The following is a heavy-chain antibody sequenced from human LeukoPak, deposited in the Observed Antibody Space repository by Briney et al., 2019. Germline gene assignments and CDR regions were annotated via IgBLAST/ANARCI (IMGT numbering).Heavy chain of an antibody. D-gene: IGHD5-24*01. Sequence: GGSLRLSCAASGFTFSSYAMTWVRQAPGKGLEWVSTIRGGGASTYYADSVKGRFTISRDNPKNTLFLQMNSLRAEDTAVYYCAKDQADGYTNYGDHWGQGTLVTVSS. CDR3: AKDQADGYTNYGDH. CDR1: GFTFSSYA. CDR2: IRGGGAST. V-gene: IGHV3-23*01. J-gene: IGHJ4*02.